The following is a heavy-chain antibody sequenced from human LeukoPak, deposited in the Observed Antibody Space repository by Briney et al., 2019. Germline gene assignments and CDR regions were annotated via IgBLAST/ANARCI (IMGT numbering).Heavy chain of an antibody. CDR2: ISSSGSNK. Sequence: GGSLRLSCAASGFTFSDYFMTWIRQAPGKGLEWVSYISSSGSNKYYADSVKGRFTMSRDNAKNSLYLQMNSLRVEDTAVYYCATSQSSVAGIIGDWGQGTLVTVSS. V-gene: IGHV3-11*04. D-gene: IGHD6-19*01. J-gene: IGHJ4*02. CDR1: GFTFSDYF. CDR3: ATSQSSVAGIIGD.